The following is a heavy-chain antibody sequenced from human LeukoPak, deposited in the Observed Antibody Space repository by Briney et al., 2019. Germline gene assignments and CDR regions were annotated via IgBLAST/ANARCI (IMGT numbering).Heavy chain of an antibody. D-gene: IGHD3-9*01. Sequence: GASVKVSCKASGYTFTGYYMHWVRQAPGQGLEWMGGIIPIFGTANYAQKFQGRVTITADESTSTAYMELSSLRSEDTAVYYCARGPTTTYYDILTGFDPWGQGTLVTVSS. CDR1: GYTFTGYY. CDR2: IIPIFGTA. J-gene: IGHJ5*02. CDR3: ARGPTTTYYDILTGFDP. V-gene: IGHV1-69*13.